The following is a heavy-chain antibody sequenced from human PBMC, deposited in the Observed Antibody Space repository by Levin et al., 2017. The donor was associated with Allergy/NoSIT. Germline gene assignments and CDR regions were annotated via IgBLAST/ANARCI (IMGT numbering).Heavy chain of an antibody. J-gene: IGHJ4*02. Sequence: KVGESLKISCKGSGYSFTSYWIGWVRQMPGKGLEWMGRINPSDSYTNYSPSLQGHVTISADESISTSYLQWSSLKASDTAMYYCAREVGEYGGPFSLYWGQGTLVTVSS. V-gene: IGHV5-10-1*01. CDR3: AREVGEYGGPFSLY. CDR2: INPSDSYT. D-gene: IGHD2-15*01. CDR1: GYSFTSYW.